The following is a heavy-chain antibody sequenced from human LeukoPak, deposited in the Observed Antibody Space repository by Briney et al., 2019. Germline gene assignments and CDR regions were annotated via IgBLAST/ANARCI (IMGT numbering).Heavy chain of an antibody. CDR2: IRCRGGST. J-gene: IGHJ2*01. Sequence: GRCLRLLCGFSRLILSIQSTRWVPHASGKGLEWVSAIRCRGGSTYYADSVKGRFTVSRHNSKHTLYLQINSLRAEDTAEYDCAKVYGDTMIVVVHGYFDLWGRGTLVTVSS. V-gene: IGHV3-23*01. CDR1: RLILSIQS. D-gene: IGHD3-22*01. CDR3: AKVYGDTMIVVVHGYFDL.